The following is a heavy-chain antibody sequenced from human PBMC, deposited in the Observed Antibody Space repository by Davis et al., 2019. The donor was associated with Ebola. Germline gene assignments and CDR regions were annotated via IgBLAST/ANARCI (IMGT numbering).Heavy chain of an antibody. J-gene: IGHJ6*02. Sequence: GASLNISCVVSGFTFSSYGMSWVRQAPAKGLEYVSSISSSGDSAHYGDSVKGRFTISRDNSKNTLYLQMNGLRVEDTAVYYCAKNKMTSSGSYGADVWGQGTTVTVSS. D-gene: IGHD4/OR15-4a*01. V-gene: IGHV3-23*01. CDR1: GFTFSSYG. CDR3: AKNKMTSSGSYGADV. CDR2: ISSSGDSA.